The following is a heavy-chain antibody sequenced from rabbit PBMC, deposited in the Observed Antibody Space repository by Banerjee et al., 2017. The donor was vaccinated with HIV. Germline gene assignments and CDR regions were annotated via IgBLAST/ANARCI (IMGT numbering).Heavy chain of an antibody. J-gene: IGHJ4*01. D-gene: IGHD6-1*01. CDR1: GFDLTTYY. V-gene: IGHV1S21*01. CDR3: ARDVDSYVPFNL. Sequence: EQLKETGGGLVQPGGSLTLSCKASGFDLTTYYMNWVRQAPGKGLEWIAYINPYYGTTDYASWVNGRFTISKTSTTVDLKMTSLTAADTATYFCARDVDSYVPFNLWGPGTLVTVS. CDR2: INPYYGTT.